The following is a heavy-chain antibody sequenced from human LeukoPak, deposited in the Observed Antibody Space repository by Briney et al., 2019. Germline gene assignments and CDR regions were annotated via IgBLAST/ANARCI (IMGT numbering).Heavy chain of an antibody. D-gene: IGHD3-10*01. J-gene: IGHJ5*02. CDR3: ARSYGSGSSNWFDP. Sequence: SETLSLTCTVSGGSLSSGSYYWSWIQQPPGKGLEWLGYIYYSGFTYYNPSLKSRVTVSVDTSKNQFSLKLSSVTAADTAVYYCARSYGSGSSNWFDPWGQGTLVTVSS. CDR2: IYYSGFT. V-gene: IGHV4-61*01. CDR1: GGSLSSGSYY.